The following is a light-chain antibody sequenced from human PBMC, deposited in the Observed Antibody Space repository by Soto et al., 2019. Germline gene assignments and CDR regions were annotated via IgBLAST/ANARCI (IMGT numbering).Light chain of an antibody. CDR2: DAS. J-gene: IGKJ5*01. CDR3: QQRSNWPPSIT. Sequence: EIVLTQSPGTLSLSPGERATLSCRASQSVNSTFLAWYQQKPGQAPRLLIYDASNRATGIPARFSGSGSGTDFTLTISSLEPEDFAVYYCQQRSNWPPSITFGQGTRLEIK. V-gene: IGKV3-11*01. CDR1: QSVNSTF.